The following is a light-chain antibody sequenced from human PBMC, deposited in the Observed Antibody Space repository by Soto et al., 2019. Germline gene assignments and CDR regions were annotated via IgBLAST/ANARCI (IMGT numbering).Light chain of an antibody. CDR2: AAS. J-gene: IGKJ4*01. CDR1: QGISSY. CDR3: QQSSSYLLT. V-gene: IGKV1-8*01. Sequence: AIRMTQSASSLSAYTGDRVTITCRASQGISSYLAWYQQKPGKAPKLLIYAASTLQSGVPSRFSGSGSGTDFTLTISCLQSEDFATYYCQQSSSYLLTFAGGSMV.